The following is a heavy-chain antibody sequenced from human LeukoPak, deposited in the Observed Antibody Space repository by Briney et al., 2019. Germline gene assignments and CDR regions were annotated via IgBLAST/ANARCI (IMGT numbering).Heavy chain of an antibody. V-gene: IGHV1-58*01. D-gene: IGHD3-16*01. CDR2: IVVGSGNT. CDR3: AREYGGIYSNAYYY. J-gene: IGHJ4*02. Sequence: TSVKVSCKASGFTFTSSAVQWVRQARGQRLEWIGWIVVGSGNTNYAQKFQERVTITRDMSTSTAYMELSSLRPEDTAVYYCAREYGGIYSNAYYYWGQGTLVSVSS. CDR1: GFTFTSSA.